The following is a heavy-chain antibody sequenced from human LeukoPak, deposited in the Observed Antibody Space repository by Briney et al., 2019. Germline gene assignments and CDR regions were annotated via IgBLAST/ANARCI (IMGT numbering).Heavy chain of an antibody. J-gene: IGHJ3*02. V-gene: IGHV4-61*02. Sequence: SETLSLTCTVSGGSISSGSYYWSWIRHPAGMGLEWIVRIYTSGSTNYNPSLKSSVTISVDMSKTQFTLKRSSVTAADRARYYCARDPRHDYGDYDCRDAFDIWGQGTMVTVSS. CDR3: ARDPRHDYGDYDCRDAFDI. D-gene: IGHD4-17*01. CDR1: GGSISSGSYY. CDR2: IYTSGST.